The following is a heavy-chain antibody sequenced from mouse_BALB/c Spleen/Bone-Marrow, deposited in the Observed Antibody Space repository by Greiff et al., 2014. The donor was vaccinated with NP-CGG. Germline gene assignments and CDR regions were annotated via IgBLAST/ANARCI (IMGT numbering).Heavy chain of an antibody. V-gene: IGHV5-4*02. Sequence: VQVVESGGGLVKPGGSLKLSCAASGFTFSDYYMYWVRQTPEKRLEWVATISDGGSYTYYPDSVKGRFTISRDNAKNNLYLQMSSLKSEDTAMYYCARVVTTATLYWYFDVWGAGTTVTVSS. CDR1: GFTFSDYY. CDR3: ARVVTTATLYWYFDV. J-gene: IGHJ1*01. CDR2: ISDGGSYT. D-gene: IGHD1-2*01.